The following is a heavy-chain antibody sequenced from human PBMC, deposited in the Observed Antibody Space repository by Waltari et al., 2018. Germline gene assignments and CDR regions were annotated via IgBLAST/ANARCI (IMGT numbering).Heavy chain of an antibody. CDR2: ISYDGRNT. V-gene: IGHV3-30*04. J-gene: IGHJ6*02. Sequence: QVQLVESGGGVVQPGRSLRLSCAASEFPLRSYSMPWARQAPGKGLEWVAVISYDGRNTYYVDSVKGRFTISRDNSKKMLYMEMNGLRAEDTAVYYCARDYCDRTNCHGMDVWGQGTAVTVSS. CDR1: EFPLRSYS. CDR3: ARDYCDRTNCHGMDV. D-gene: IGHD3-22*01.